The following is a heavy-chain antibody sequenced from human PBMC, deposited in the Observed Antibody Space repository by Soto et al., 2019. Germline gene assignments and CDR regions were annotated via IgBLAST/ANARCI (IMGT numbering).Heavy chain of an antibody. J-gene: IGHJ4*02. CDR2: IYWKDDK. CDR1: GFSLRTTGVG. D-gene: IGHD3-16*01. Sequence: QITLKESGPTLVEPTQTLTLTCTYSGFSLRTTGVGVGWIRQPPGKALEWLGIIYWKDDKRYSPSLKNRFTLTNDISNSQVVLTMTNMDPVDTATYYCAHTWGLPFDYCGQGTLVIVSS. V-gene: IGHV2-5*01. CDR3: AHTWGLPFDY.